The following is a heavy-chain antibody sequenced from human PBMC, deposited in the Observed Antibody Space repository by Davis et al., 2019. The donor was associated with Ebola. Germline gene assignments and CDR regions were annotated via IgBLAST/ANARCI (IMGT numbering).Heavy chain of an antibody. V-gene: IGHV5-51*01. J-gene: IGHJ4*02. Sequence: AESLKISCKASGYSFSTYWIAWVRLMPGKGLEWMGIIYTGDSETRYSPSFQGQATISANKSITTAYLQWSSLKASDTAMYYCARPRSITRLTSFYYWGQGTLVTVSS. CDR2: IYTGDSET. D-gene: IGHD3-10*01. CDR1: GYSFSTYW. CDR3: ARPRSITRLTSFYY.